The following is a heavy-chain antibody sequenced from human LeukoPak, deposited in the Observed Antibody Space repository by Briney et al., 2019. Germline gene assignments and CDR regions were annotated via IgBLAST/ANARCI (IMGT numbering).Heavy chain of an antibody. D-gene: IGHD4-17*01. J-gene: IGHJ4*02. CDR1: GFTFSDYY. CDR3: ATHPSDYGDYTVDY. Sequence: GGSLRLSCAASGFTFSDYYMSWIRQAPGKGLEWVSYISSSASTIYYADSVKGRFTIYRDNAKNSLYLQMNSLRAEDTAVYYCATHPSDYGDYTVDYWGQGTPVTVSS. CDR2: ISSSASTI. V-gene: IGHV3-11*01.